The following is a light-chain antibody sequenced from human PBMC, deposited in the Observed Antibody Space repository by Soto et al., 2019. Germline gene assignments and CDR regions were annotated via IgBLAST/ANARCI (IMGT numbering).Light chain of an antibody. Sequence: DIQMTQSPSSLSASVGDRVTITCRASQDISNSLNWYQQKPGRAPKIRIYDASNLEAGVPSRFRGSGSGTDFTFTISRMQPEDTATYYCQQYENLPTFGQGTRLEIK. V-gene: IGKV1-33*01. CDR3: QQYENLPT. CDR1: QDISNS. CDR2: DAS. J-gene: IGKJ5*01.